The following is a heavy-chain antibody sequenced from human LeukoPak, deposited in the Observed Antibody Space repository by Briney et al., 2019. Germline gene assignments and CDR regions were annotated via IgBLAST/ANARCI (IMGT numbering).Heavy chain of an antibody. Sequence: ASVKVSCKASGYTFTSYAMHWVRQAPGQRLEWMGWINAGNGNTKYSQKFQGRVTITRDTSASTAYRELSSLRSEDTAVYYCARVVPVAYYFDYWGQGTLVTVSS. V-gene: IGHV1-3*01. D-gene: IGHD2-2*01. CDR2: INAGNGNT. CDR3: ARVVPVAYYFDY. J-gene: IGHJ4*02. CDR1: GYTFTSYA.